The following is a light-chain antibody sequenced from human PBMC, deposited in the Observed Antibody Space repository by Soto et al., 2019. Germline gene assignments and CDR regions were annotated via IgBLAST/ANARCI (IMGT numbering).Light chain of an antibody. CDR3: GTWDSSLSASYV. J-gene: IGLJ1*01. CDR2: ENN. V-gene: IGLV1-51*02. Sequence: QSVLTQAPSVSAAPGQKVTISCSGSSSNIGNNYVSWYQQLPGTAPKLLIYENNKRPSGIPDRFSGSKSGTSATLGITGLQTGDEADYYCGTWDSSLSASYVFGTGTKVPS. CDR1: SSNIGNNY.